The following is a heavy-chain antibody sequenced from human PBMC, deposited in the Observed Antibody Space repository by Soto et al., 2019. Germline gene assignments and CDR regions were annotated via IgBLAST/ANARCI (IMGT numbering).Heavy chain of an antibody. V-gene: IGHV4-30-2*01. Sequence: SETLSLTCALSGGSISSGGFSWSWIRQPPGKGLEWIGYIYHSGSTYYNPSLKSRVTISADRSKNQFSLKLTSVTAADTAVYYCAWGPIPATPRVHGFDCWGQGTLVTVSS. CDR3: AWGPIPATPRVHGFDC. CDR1: GGSISSGGFS. D-gene: IGHD3-16*01. CDR2: IYHSGST. J-gene: IGHJ4*02.